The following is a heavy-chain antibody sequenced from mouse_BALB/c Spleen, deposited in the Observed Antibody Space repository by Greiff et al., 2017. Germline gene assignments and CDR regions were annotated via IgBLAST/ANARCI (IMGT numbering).Heavy chain of an antibody. CDR1: GYSFTGYF. D-gene: IGHD2-2*01. V-gene: IGHV1-20*02. CDR2: INPYNGDT. CDR3: ARGIYYGYDGGDFDY. J-gene: IGHJ2*01. Sequence: EVQGVESGPELVKPGASVKISCKASGYSFTGYFMNWVMQSHGKSLEWIGRINPYNGDTFYNQKFKGKATLTVDKSSSTAHMELRSLASEDSAVYYCARGIYYGYDGGDFDYWGQGTTLTVSS.